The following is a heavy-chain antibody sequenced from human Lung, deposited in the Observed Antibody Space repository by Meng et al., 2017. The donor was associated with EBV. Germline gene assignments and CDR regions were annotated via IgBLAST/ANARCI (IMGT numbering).Heavy chain of an antibody. J-gene: IGHJ4*02. D-gene: IGHD2/OR15-2a*01. V-gene: IGHV4-34*01. CDR3: ARGFLSFVRVFNY. CDR1: GGYFSGYY. CDR2: INHSGST. Sequence: QPEQCGGRLSKPSATLSLPCAVYGGYFSGYYWSWSRQPPGKGLGWIGEINHSGSTNYNPSLKSRVTISVDTSKNQFSLKLSSVTAADTAVYYCARGFLSFVRVFNYWGQGTLVTVSS.